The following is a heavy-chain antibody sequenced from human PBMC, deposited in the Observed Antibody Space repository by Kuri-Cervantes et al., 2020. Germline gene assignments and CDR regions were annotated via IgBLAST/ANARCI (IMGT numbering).Heavy chain of an antibody. J-gene: IGHJ4*02. CDR2: IYYIGST. Sequence: SETLSLTCTVSGGSISSYYWSWIRQPQGKGLEWIGYIYYIGSTNYNPSLKSRVTISVDTSKNQFSLRLGSVTAADTAVYYCARPGPPYSSSGGAFDYWGQGTLVTVSS. D-gene: IGHD6-6*01. V-gene: IGHV4-59*08. CDR1: GGSISSYY. CDR3: ARPGPPYSSSGGAFDY.